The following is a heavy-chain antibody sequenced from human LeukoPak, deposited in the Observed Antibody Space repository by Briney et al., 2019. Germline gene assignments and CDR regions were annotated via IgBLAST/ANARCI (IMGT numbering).Heavy chain of an antibody. CDR1: GGTFSSYA. Sequence: ASVTVSCKASGGTFSSYAISWVRQAPGQGLEWMGGSIPIFGTANYAQKFQGRVTITADESTSTAYMELSSLRSEDTAVYYCARGSIGDYGDYGGFDYWGQGTLVTVSS. CDR3: ARGSIGDYGDYGGFDY. D-gene: IGHD4-17*01. V-gene: IGHV1-69*13. CDR2: SIPIFGTA. J-gene: IGHJ4*02.